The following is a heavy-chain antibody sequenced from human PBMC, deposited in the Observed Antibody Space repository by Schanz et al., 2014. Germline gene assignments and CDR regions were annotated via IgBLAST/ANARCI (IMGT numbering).Heavy chain of an antibody. D-gene: IGHD5-12*01. J-gene: IGHJ5*02. CDR2: INPNTGGT. CDR3: EKGHGYSGLS. V-gene: IGHV1-2*02. CDR1: GYTFISYF. Sequence: QVQLVQSGAEVKKPGASVKVSCKASGYTFISYFIHWVRQAPGQGLEWMGIINPNTGGTNFAQKFQGRVTMTRDTSITTAYMDLSGLTSDDTAVYAREKGHGYSGLSWGQGTLLAVSS.